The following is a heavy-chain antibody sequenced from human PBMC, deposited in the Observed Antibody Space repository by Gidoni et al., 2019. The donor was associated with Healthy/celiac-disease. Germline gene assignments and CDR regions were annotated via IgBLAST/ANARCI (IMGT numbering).Heavy chain of an antibody. CDR3: ARGPNLSSNRFLEWPQHLTSYYYGMDV. J-gene: IGHJ6*02. Sequence: QVQLQQWGAGLLKPSETLSLTCAVYGGSFSGYYWSWIRPPPGKGLEWIGEINHSGSTNYNPPPKSRFTKSVDTSKNQFSRKRSSVTAADTAVYYWARGPNLSSNRFLEWPQHLTSYYYGMDVWGQGTTVTVSS. CDR2: INHSGST. CDR1: GGSFSGYY. D-gene: IGHD3-3*01. V-gene: IGHV4-34*01.